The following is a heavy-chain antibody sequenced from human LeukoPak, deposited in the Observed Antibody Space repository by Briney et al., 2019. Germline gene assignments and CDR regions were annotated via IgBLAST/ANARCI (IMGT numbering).Heavy chain of an antibody. V-gene: IGHV3-66*01. Sequence: GGSLRLSCAASGFTVSSSYMSWVRQAPGKGLEWVSIISSAGTTYYADSVKGRFTISRDNSKNTVYLQVNSARYEDTAEYYCARDLEAANTFYFDYWGQGTMVTVSS. CDR2: ISSAGTT. D-gene: IGHD6-13*01. CDR1: GFTVSSSY. CDR3: ARDLEAANTFYFDY. J-gene: IGHJ4*02.